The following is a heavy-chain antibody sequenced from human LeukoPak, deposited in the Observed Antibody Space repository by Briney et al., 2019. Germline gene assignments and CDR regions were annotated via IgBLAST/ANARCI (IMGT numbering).Heavy chain of an antibody. V-gene: IGHV3-11*01. J-gene: IGHJ4*02. Sequence: PGGSLRLSCAASGFTFSDYYMSWIRQAPGKGLEWVSYISSSGSTKYYADSVKGRFTISRDNAKNSYLQMNSLRAEDTAVYYCARDGHADGRGSPHYWGQGTLVTVSS. CDR3: ARDGHADGRGSPHY. CDR2: ISSSGSTK. CDR1: GFTFSDYY. D-gene: IGHD3-10*01.